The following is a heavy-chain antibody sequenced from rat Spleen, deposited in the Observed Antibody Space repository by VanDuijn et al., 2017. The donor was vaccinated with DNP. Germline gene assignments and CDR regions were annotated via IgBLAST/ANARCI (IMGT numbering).Heavy chain of an antibody. CDR2: ISYSGST. V-gene: IGHV3-1*01. Sequence: EVQLQESGPGLVKPSQSLSLTCSVTGNSITSNYWGWIRKFPGNEMEWIGHISYSGSTTYRPSLKSRISITRDTSKNQFFLQLNSVTSEDTATFYCARGTGSWFAFWGQGTLVTVSS. D-gene: IGHD1-5*01. J-gene: IGHJ3*01. CDR1: GNSITSNY. CDR3: ARGTGSWFAF.